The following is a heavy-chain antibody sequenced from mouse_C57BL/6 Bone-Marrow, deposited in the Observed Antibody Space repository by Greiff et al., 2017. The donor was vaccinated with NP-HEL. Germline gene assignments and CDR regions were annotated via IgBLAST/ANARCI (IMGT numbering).Heavy chain of an antibody. Sequence: VKLVESGPGILQSSQTLSLTCSFSGFSLSTSGMGVSWIRQPSGKGLEWLAHIYWDDDKRYNPSLKSRLTISKDTSRNQVFLKITSVDTADTATYYCARRNYGPYAMDYWGQGTSVTVSS. V-gene: IGHV8-12*01. J-gene: IGHJ4*01. D-gene: IGHD1-1*02. CDR3: ARRNYGPYAMDY. CDR1: GFSLSTSGMG. CDR2: IYWDDDK.